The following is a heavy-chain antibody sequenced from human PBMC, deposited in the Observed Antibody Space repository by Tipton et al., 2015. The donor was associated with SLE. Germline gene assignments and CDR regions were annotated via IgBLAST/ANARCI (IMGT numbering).Heavy chain of an antibody. V-gene: IGHV4-61*02. CDR1: GGSISSGSYY. Sequence: TLSLTCTVSGGSISSGSYYWSWIRQPAGKRLEWIGRISASGSTTYNPSLRSRVTISVDTSKNQFSLKLSSVAAADTAVYFCTRDERAPPQVWGQGTLVTVSS. CDR2: ISASGST. CDR3: TRDERAPPQV. J-gene: IGHJ4*02.